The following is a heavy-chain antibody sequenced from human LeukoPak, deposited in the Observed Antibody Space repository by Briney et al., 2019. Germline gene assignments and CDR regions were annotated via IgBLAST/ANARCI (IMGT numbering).Heavy chain of an antibody. CDR3: ARDLYMSSGSYYGYYYYGMDV. CDR1: GGSISSSSYY. D-gene: IGHD3-10*01. CDR2: IYYSGST. V-gene: IGHV4-39*02. J-gene: IGHJ6*02. Sequence: SETLSLTCTVSGGSISSSSYYWGWIRRPPGKGLEWIGSIYYSGSTYYNPSLKSRVTISVDTSKNQFSLKLSSVTAADTAVYYCARDLYMSSGSYYGYYYYGMDVWGQGTTVTVSS.